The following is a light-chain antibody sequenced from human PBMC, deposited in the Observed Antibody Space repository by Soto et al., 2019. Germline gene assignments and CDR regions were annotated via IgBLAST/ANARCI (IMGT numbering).Light chain of an antibody. CDR3: QQSYSTPLT. CDR1: QSISNY. Sequence: DIQMTQSPSSLSASVGDRVTITCRASQSISNYLNWYQQKPGKAPKLLIYAASSLKSGVPSRFSGSRSGTDFTLTISSLQAEDFATYYCQQSYSTPLTFGGGTKVEIK. V-gene: IGKV1-39*01. CDR2: AAS. J-gene: IGKJ4*01.